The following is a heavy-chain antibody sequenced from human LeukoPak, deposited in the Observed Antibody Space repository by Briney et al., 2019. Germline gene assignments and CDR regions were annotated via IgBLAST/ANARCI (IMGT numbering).Heavy chain of an antibody. CDR1: GYRFISNY. J-gene: IGHJ4*02. CDR2: MHPGNGNT. V-gene: IGHV1-2*02. D-gene: IGHD2-15*01. CDR3: AREGSYCVGGDCYSFDF. Sequence: ASVKVSCKASGYRFISNYIQWVRQAPGLGPEWIGWMHPGNGNTRYAEKFQGRVTMTRDTSINTAYMDLSSLRSDDTAVYYCAREGSYCVGGDCYSFDFWGWGTQITVSS.